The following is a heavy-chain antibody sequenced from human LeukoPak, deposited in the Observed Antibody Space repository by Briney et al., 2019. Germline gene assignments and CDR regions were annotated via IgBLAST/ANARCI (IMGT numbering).Heavy chain of an antibody. V-gene: IGHV4-34*01. CDR1: GGSFSGYY. D-gene: IGHD6-19*01. CDR3: ARGQPLYSSGWYVNY. J-gene: IGHJ4*02. Sequence: SETLSLTCAVYGGSFSGYYWSWIRQPPGKGLEWIGEINQSGSTNYNPSLKSRVTISVDTSKNQFSPKLSSVTAADTAVYYCARGQPLYSSGWYVNYWGQGTLVTVSS. CDR2: INQSGST.